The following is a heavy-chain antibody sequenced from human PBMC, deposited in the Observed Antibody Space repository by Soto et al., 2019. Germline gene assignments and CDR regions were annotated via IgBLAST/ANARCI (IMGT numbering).Heavy chain of an antibody. V-gene: IGHV5-10-1*01. J-gene: IGHJ6*02. Sequence: GESLKISCKGSGYNFTSYWINWVRQMPGKGLEWMGRIDPSDFYTDYSPSFQGHVTISTDQSISTAYLQWSSLKASDTAMYYCASRVVVTALSPLMDVWGQGTTVTVSS. CDR3: ASRVVVTALSPLMDV. D-gene: IGHD2-21*02. CDR1: GYNFTSYW. CDR2: IDPSDFYT.